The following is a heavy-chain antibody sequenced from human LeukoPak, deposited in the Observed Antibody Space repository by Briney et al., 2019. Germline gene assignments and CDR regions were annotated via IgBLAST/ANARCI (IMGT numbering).Heavy chain of an antibody. J-gene: IGHJ4*02. CDR2: ISSGSTTI. Sequence: PGGSLRLSCATSGFTLSSYSMNWVRQAPGKWLEWVSYISSGSTTIYYADSVKGRFTISRDNAKNSLYLQMNSLRAEDTAVYYCARDVEQWLVRVYYFDYWGQGTLVTVSS. V-gene: IGHV3-48*01. CDR3: ARDVEQWLVRVYYFDY. D-gene: IGHD6-19*01. CDR1: GFTLSSYS.